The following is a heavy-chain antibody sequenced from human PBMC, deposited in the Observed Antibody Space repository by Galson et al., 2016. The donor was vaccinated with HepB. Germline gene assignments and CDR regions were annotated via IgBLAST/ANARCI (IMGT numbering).Heavy chain of an antibody. CDR3: ARGYTSGWYWFDP. CDR1: GGTFSIYA. CDR2: IIPIFGTA. D-gene: IGHD6-19*01. J-gene: IGHJ5*02. V-gene: IGHV1-69*06. Sequence: SVKVSCKASGGTFSIYAISWVRQAPGQGLEWMGGIIPIFGTANYAQKFQGRVTITADKPTSTAYMELTSLRSEDTAVYYCARGYTSGWYWFDPWGQGTLVTASA.